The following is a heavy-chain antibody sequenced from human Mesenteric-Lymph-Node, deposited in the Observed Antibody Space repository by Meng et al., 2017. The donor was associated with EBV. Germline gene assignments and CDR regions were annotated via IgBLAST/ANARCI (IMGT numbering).Heavy chain of an antibody. Sequence: QWQLQGSGSGLVKTSQTLSLTCAVSGGSVSSGGYSWSWIRQPPGKGLELIGYIYHFGSPNYNPSLKSRVTISVDRSKNQFSLNLTSMTAADTAVYYCARRGIAEGFDFWGQGTLVTVSS. CDR1: GGSVSSGGYS. CDR2: IYHFGSP. V-gene: IGHV4-30-2*01. CDR3: ARRGIAEGFDF. J-gene: IGHJ4*02.